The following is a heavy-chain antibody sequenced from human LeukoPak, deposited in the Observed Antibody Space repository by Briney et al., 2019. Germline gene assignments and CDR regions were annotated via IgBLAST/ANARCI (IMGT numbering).Heavy chain of an antibody. CDR3: ARHNPEMPVDP. CDR2: IYYSGST. Sequence: PSETLSLTCTVSGGSISSSSYYWGWIRQPPGKGLEWIGSIYYSGSTYYNPSLKSRVTISVDTSKNQFSLKLSSVTAADTAVYYCARHNPEMPVDPWGQGTLVTVSS. J-gene: IGHJ5*02. D-gene: IGHD1-14*01. V-gene: IGHV4-39*01. CDR1: GGSISSSSYY.